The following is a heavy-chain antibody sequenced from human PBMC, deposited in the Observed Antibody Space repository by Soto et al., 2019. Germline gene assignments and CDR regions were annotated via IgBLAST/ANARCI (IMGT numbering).Heavy chain of an antibody. J-gene: IGHJ3*02. D-gene: IGHD1-26*01. V-gene: IGHV6-1*01. CDR2: TYYRSKWYT. CDR3: ARRIGSYYSLDAFDI. CDR1: VDSVSSNSAA. Sequence: SQTLSLTCAISVDSVSSNSAAWNWIRQSPSRGLEWLGRTYYRSKWYTDYTVSVKSRITITPDTSKNQVSLQLNSVTPEDTAVYYCARRIGSYYSLDAFDIWGQGTMVTVSS.